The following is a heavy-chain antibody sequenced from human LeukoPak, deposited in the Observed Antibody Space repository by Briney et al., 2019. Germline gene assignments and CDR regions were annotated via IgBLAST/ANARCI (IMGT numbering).Heavy chain of an antibody. D-gene: IGHD1-26*01. CDR3: ARPQSTYLGDAFDI. CDR2: IYYSGNT. J-gene: IGHJ3*02. V-gene: IGHV4-39*01. CDR1: GGSISSSSYY. Sequence: SETLSLTCAVSGGSISSSSYYWGWIRQPPGKGLEWIGNIYYSGNTYYNPSLKSRVTISVDTSKNQFSLKLSSVTAADTAVYYCARPQSTYLGDAFDIWGQGTMVTVSS.